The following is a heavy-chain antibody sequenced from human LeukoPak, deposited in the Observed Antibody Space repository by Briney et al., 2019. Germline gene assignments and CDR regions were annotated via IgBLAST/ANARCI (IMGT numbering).Heavy chain of an antibody. V-gene: IGHV4-34*01. CDR3: AKHSYGRKDVPNYYMDV. CDR2: INHTGST. Sequence: SETLSLTCGVYSGSFRTFYWSWIRQPPGKGLEWIGEINHTGSTNYNPSLKSRVSISVDTSKNQFSLRLSSVTAADTAVYYCAKHSYGRKDVPNYYMDVWGKGTTVTVSS. J-gene: IGHJ6*03. CDR1: SGSFRTFY. D-gene: IGHD5-18*01.